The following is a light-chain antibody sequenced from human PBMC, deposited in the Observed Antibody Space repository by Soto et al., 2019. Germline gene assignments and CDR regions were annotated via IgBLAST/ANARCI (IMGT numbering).Light chain of an antibody. V-gene: IGKV3-15*01. CDR2: GAS. Sequence: EIVMTQSPATLSVSPGERATLSCRASQSVSSNLAWYQQKPGQAPRLLIYGASTRATGIPARFSGSGSGTEFTLTFSSLQSEDFEVYYCQQYNNWPPWTFGQGTKVDIK. CDR3: QQYNNWPPWT. J-gene: IGKJ1*01. CDR1: QSVSSN.